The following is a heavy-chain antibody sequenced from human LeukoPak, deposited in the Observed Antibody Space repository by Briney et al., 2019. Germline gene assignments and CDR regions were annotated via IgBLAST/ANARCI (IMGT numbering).Heavy chain of an antibody. CDR2: ISAYNGNT. D-gene: IGHD6-13*01. J-gene: IGHJ4*02. Sequence: ASVKVSCKASGYIFASYGISWERQAPGQGLEWMGWISAYNGNTNYAQELQDRVTMTTDTSTSTAYMELRSLRSDDTAVYYCARDLHSSSPDYWGQGTLVTVSS. CDR1: GYIFASYG. CDR3: ARDLHSSSPDY. V-gene: IGHV1-18*01.